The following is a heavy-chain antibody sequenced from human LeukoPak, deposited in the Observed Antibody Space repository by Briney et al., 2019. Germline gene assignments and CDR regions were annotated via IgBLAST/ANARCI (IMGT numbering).Heavy chain of an antibody. V-gene: IGHV3-15*01. D-gene: IGHD3-3*02. J-gene: IGHJ4*02. CDR3: AKVGLVAFRPNNFDY. Sequence: GGSLRLSCAASGFTFSTSWMSWVRQAPGKGLEWVGRIKSKTDGGTTDYAAPVKGRFTISGDDSKNTLYLQMNNLRTEDTAVYYCAKVGLVAFRPNNFDYWGQGTLVTVSS. CDR2: IKSKTDGGTT. CDR1: GFTFSTSW.